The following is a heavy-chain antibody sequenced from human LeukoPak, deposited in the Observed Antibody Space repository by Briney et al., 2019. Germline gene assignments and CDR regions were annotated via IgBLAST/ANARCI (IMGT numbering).Heavy chain of an antibody. J-gene: IGHJ2*01. V-gene: IGHV4-59*01. CDR2: ICYSGST. CDR1: GGSISSYY. CDR3: ARGLFRPPTFYFDL. D-gene: IGHD2-21*01. Sequence: SETLSLTCTVSGGSISSYYWSWIRQPAGKGLEWIGYICYSGSTNYNPSLKSRVTISVDTSKNQFSLKLSSVTAADTAVYYCARGLFRPPTFYFDLWGRGTLVTVSS.